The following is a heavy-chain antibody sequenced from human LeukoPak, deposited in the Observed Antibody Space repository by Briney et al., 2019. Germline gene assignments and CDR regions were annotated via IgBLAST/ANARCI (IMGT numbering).Heavy chain of an antibody. V-gene: IGHV1-2*02. CDR1: GFTFSGHY. CDR3: VREGDELLSKNFDY. J-gene: IGHJ4*02. CDR2: INPHSGGT. Sequence: ASVKVSCKASGFTFSGHYIHWVRQAPGQGLEWMGYINPHSGGTSSLQKFQGRVTMTTDTSISAVYMELSSLTSDDTAMYYCVREGDELLSKNFDYWGQGSLVTVSS. D-gene: IGHD2-21*02.